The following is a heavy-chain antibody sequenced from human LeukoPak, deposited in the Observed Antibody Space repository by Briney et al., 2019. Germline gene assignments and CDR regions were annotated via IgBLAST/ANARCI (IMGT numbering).Heavy chain of an antibody. CDR3: AREWGTVVMVPDP. V-gene: IGHV4-38-2*02. Sequence: KPSETLSLTCAVSGYSISSGYYWGWIRQPPGKGLEWIGSIYHSGSTYYNPSLKSRVTISVDTSKNQFSLKLSSVTAADTAVYYCAREWGTVVMVPDPWGQGTLVTVSS. J-gene: IGHJ5*02. D-gene: IGHD4-23*01. CDR2: IYHSGST. CDR1: GYSISSGYY.